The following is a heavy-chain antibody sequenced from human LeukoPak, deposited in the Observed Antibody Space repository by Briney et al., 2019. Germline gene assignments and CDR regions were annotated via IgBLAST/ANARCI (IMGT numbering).Heavy chain of an antibody. D-gene: IGHD5-24*01. Sequence: GGSLGLSCAASGFTFSSHAMSWVRQAPGKGLEWVSAISGSGGSTYYADSVKGRFTISRDNSKNTLYLQMNSLRAEDTAVYYCADLMATTKSDYWGQGTLVTVSS. CDR1: GFTFSSHA. CDR3: ADLMATTKSDY. V-gene: IGHV3-23*01. CDR2: ISGSGGST. J-gene: IGHJ4*02.